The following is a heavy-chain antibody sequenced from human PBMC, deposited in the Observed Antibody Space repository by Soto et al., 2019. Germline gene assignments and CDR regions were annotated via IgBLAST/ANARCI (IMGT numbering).Heavy chain of an antibody. CDR1: GSTFSSYW. J-gene: IGHJ2*01. V-gene: IGHV3-74*01. CDR3: ARVGRGFWYFDL. Sequence: EVQLVESGGGLVQPGGPWRPPGAASGSTFSSYWMHWFRQAPGKGLVWVSRMNSDGSTTSYADSVKGRFTISRDNAKNTVYLQMNSLTAEDTAVYYCARVGRGFWYFDLWGRGTLVTVSS. CDR2: MNSDGSTT.